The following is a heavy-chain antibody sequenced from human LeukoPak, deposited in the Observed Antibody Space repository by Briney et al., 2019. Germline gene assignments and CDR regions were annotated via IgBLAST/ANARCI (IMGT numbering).Heavy chain of an antibody. V-gene: IGHV1-18*01. CDR1: GYTFTSYD. CDR3: ARNHMDIVVVVAATPMGGYYGMDV. J-gene: IGHJ6*02. Sequence: ASVKVSCKASGYTFTSYDIHWVRQAPGQGLEWMGWISAYNGNTNYAQKLQGRVTMTTDTSTSTAYMELRSLRSDDTAVYYCARNHMDIVVVVAATPMGGYYGMDVWGQGTTVTVSS. D-gene: IGHD2-15*01. CDR2: ISAYNGNT.